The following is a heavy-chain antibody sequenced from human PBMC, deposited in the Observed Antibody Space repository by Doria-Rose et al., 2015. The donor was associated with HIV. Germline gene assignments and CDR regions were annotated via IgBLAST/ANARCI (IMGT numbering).Heavy chain of an antibody. D-gene: IGHD3-16*01. CDR1: GYTLTGLS. Sequence: EVKKPGASVRVSCQVSGYTLTGLSMHWVRQAPGKGLEWLGGFHPQDSETIYTQKFQGRVTMTEDTSTDTAYLELSSLTSEDTAVYYCATGHRDGFNYGGDFWGQGTLVTVSS. CDR2: FHPQDSET. J-gene: IGHJ4*02. CDR3: ATGHRDGFNYGGDF. V-gene: IGHV1-24*01.